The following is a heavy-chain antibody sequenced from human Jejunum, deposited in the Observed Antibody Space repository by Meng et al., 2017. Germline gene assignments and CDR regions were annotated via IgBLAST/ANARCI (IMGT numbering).Heavy chain of an antibody. CDR3: ARAAAGTGFGYFDL. Sequence: QVSGPCPVRPSVALLLICDVAGVSLNIRTYYWSWIRQPPGKGLEWIAYIDNSGSTNYNPSLKSRVIISVDTSKNQFYLQMSSLTAADTAVYYCARAAAGTGFGYFDLWGRGTLVTVSS. CDR1: GVSLNIRTYY. V-gene: IGHV4-61*01. J-gene: IGHJ2*01. CDR2: IDNSGST. D-gene: IGHD6-19*01.